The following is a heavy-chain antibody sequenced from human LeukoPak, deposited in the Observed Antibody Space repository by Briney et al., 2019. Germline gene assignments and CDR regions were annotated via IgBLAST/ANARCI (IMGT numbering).Heavy chain of an antibody. CDR1: GYRFTSYW. CDR3: ARLYSGYE. V-gene: IGHV5-51*01. CDR2: FYPGDSAA. D-gene: IGHD5-12*01. J-gene: IGHJ4*02. Sequence: PGESLKISVKGSGYRFTSYWIGWVPQIPGNGLDWMGIFYPGDSAATYSPSFPGQVTISTDKSISTAYLQWSSLTASYTAMYYCARLYSGYEWGQGTLVTVSS.